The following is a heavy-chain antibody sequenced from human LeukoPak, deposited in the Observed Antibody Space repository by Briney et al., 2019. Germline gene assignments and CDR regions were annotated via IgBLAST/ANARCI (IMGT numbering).Heavy chain of an antibody. D-gene: IGHD6-13*01. CDR2: IYYSGST. J-gene: IGHJ4*02. CDR3: AGTPVYSSSWTGYYFDY. Sequence: SETLSLTCTVSGGSISTYYWSWIRQPPGEGLEWIGSIYYSGSTNYNPSLKSRVTISVDTSKNQFSLKLSSVTAADTAVYYCAGTPVYSSSWTGYYFDYWGQGTLVTVSS. CDR1: GGSISTYY. V-gene: IGHV4-59*08.